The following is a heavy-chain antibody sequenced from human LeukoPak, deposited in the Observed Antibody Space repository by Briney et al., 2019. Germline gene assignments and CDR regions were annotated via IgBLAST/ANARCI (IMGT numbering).Heavy chain of an antibody. Sequence: GGSLRLSCAASGFTLSSYWMSWVRQAPGKGLEWVANIKQDGSEKYYVDSVKGRFTVSRDNAKNSLYLQMNSLRAEDTAVYYCARDGRAWYYWGQGTLVTVSS. D-gene: IGHD1-14*01. CDR2: IKQDGSEK. V-gene: IGHV3-7*01. J-gene: IGHJ4*02. CDR1: GFTLSSYW. CDR3: ARDGRAWYY.